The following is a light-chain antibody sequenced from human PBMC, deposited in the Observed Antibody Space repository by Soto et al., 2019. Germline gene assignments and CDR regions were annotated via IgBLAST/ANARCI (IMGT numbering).Light chain of an antibody. CDR2: ATS. Sequence: EIVMTQSPATLSVSPGERATLSCRASQSINGNLAWYQRKPGQAPRLLMYATSNRATGIPARFSGSGSGTDFTLTISRLEPEDFAVYYCRQYGTSLGFPVGGGTKVDIK. CDR3: RQYGTSLGFP. J-gene: IGKJ4*01. CDR1: QSINGN. V-gene: IGKV3D-15*01.